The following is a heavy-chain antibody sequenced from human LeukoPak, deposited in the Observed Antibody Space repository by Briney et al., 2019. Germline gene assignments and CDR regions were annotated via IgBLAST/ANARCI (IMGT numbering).Heavy chain of an antibody. J-gene: IGHJ3*02. CDR2: IKSNTNGGTI. CDR3: TTVVLGYCTSTICYTSAFDI. D-gene: IGHD2-2*02. Sequence: GGSLRLSCAASGFTFSNAWMSWVRQAPGKGLEWVGRIKSNTNGGTIDYAAPVKDRFTISRDDSKNTLYLQVNSLKTEDTAVYYCTTVVLGYCTSTICYTSAFDIWGQGTMVTVSS. CDR1: GFTFSNAW. V-gene: IGHV3-15*01.